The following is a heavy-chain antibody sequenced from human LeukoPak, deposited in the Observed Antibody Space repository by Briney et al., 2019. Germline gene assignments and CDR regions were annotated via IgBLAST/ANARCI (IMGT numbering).Heavy chain of an antibody. CDR2: ISAYNGNT. CDR3: ARDSPRDIAAAGGKPFDY. CDR1: GYTFTSYG. D-gene: IGHD6-13*01. J-gene: IGHJ4*02. V-gene: IGHV1-18*01. Sequence: GASVKVSCKASGYTFTSYGISWVRQAPGQGLEWMGWISAYNGNTNYAQKLQGRVTMTTDTSTSTAYMELRSLRSDDTAVYYCARDSPRDIAAAGGKPFDYWAPGILVTVSS.